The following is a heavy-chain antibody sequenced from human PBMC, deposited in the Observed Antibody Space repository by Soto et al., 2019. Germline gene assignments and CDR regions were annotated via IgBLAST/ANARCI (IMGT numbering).Heavy chain of an antibody. J-gene: IGHJ4*02. Sequence: PSETLSLTCSVSGDTMIGFYWNWFRQSAGKGLEWIGRVYSDGSTNFHPSLQSRLQMSLDTSKQQFSLSLSSVTAADTAVYYCTRDDANYNILTGLGGYFDDWGQGTLVTVSS. D-gene: IGHD3-9*01. V-gene: IGHV4-4*07. CDR3: TRDDANYNILTGLGGYFDD. CDR1: GDTMIGFY. CDR2: VYSDGST.